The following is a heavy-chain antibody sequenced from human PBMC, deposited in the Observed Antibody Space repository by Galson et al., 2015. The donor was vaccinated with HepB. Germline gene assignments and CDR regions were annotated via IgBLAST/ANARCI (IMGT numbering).Heavy chain of an antibody. CDR3: ARAHDYGDYGAFYYYMDV. Sequence: LRLSCAASGFTFSSYSMNWVRQAPGKGLEWVSSISSSSSYIYYADSVKGRFTISRDNAKNSLYLQMNSLRAEDTAVYYCARAHDYGDYGAFYYYMDVWGKGTTVTVSS. D-gene: IGHD4-17*01. V-gene: IGHV3-21*01. CDR2: ISSSSSYI. J-gene: IGHJ6*03. CDR1: GFTFSSYS.